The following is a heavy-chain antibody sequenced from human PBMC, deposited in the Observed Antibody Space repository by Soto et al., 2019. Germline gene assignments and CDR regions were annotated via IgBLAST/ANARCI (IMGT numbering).Heavy chain of an antibody. CDR3: ARGLGYYDSSGYYYVYDAFDI. CDR1: GGSISSGGYS. CDR2: IYHSGST. V-gene: IGHV4-30-2*01. D-gene: IGHD3-22*01. J-gene: IGHJ3*02. Sequence: QLQLQESGSGLVKPSQTLSLTCAVSGGSISSGGYSWSWIRQPPGKGLEWIGYIYHSGSTYYNPPLKSRVTISVDRSKNQFSLKLSSVTAADTAVYYCARGLGYYDSSGYYYVYDAFDIWGQGKMVTVSS.